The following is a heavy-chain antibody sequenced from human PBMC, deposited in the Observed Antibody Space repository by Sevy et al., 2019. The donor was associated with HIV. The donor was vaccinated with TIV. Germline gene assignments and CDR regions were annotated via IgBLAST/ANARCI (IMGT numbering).Heavy chain of an antibody. CDR3: AGRKVGDFWSGSIRGPWAGGPLFDY. J-gene: IGHJ4*02. CDR1: GFTFSSYA. V-gene: IGHV3-23*01. Sequence: GGSLRLSCTSSGFTFSSYAMNWVRQAPGKGLEWVSTISHSGDSTYYADSVKGRFPISRDNSENTLYLQMNGLRAEDTALYYCAGRKVGDFWSGSIRGPWAGGPLFDYWGQGTLVTVSS. D-gene: IGHD3-3*01. CDR2: ISHSGDST.